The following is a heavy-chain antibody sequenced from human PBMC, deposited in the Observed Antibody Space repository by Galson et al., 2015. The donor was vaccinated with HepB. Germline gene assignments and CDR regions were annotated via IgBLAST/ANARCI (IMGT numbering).Heavy chain of an antibody. V-gene: IGHV3-23*01. J-gene: IGHJ4*02. CDR3: AKGMAGSCTRVLCYSFVY. D-gene: IGHD2-8*02. Sequence: SLRLSCAASGFTFSTYAMSWVRQTPGKGLEWVAAISGSDDGTYHAASVRGRFTISRDDSKNTLYLQMNRLRAEDTATYYCAKGMAGSCTRVLCYSFVYWGQGSLVTVSS. CDR2: ISGSDDGT. CDR1: GFTFSTYA.